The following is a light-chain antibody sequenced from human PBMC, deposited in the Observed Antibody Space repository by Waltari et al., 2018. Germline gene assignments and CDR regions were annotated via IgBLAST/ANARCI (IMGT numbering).Light chain of an antibody. J-gene: IGKJ2*01. V-gene: IGKV1-12*01. CDR2: DAS. CDR1: QGISSR. CDR3: QQYRHNVYT. Sequence: DIQMTQSPSSVSASVGDRVTLTCRASQGISSRLAWYQQKPGKAPKLLIYDASSLHSGVPSRFSGSGSGTDFTLTISSLQPDDFATYYCQQYRHNVYTFGQGTKL.